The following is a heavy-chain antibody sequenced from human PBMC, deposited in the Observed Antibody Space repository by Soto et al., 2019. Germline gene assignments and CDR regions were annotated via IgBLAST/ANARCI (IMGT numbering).Heavy chain of an antibody. V-gene: IGHV1-69*01. CDR1: GGSFSSLS. CDR3: TSFDSNGYYPRQHY. J-gene: IGHJ4*02. CDR2: IIPILGTA. Sequence: QVILAQSGAEVKKHGSSVKVSCKVYGGSFSSLSINWGRQAPGQRFEWMGGIIPILGTANFTQKFQDRVTFTADEAPATAYMTLSSLTYEDTAFEYCTSFDSNGYYPRQHYWGPGTQVTVST. D-gene: IGHD3-22*01.